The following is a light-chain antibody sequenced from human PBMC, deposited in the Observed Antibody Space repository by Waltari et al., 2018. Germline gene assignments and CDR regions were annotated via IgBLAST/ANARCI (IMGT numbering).Light chain of an antibody. Sequence: EVVLTQSPGTLSLSPGERATLSCRASQSISKYLVWYQQRPGQAPRLLIYAASTGATGIPDRFSGSGSGTDFSLTISRLEPEDFAVYYCQNHERLPATFGQGTRVEIK. CDR3: QNHERLPAT. CDR1: QSISKY. J-gene: IGKJ1*01. CDR2: AAS. V-gene: IGKV3-20*01.